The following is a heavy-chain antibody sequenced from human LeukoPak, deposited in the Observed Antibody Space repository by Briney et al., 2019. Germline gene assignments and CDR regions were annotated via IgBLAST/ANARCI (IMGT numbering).Heavy chain of an antibody. Sequence: PSETLSLTCTVSGGSMSTYYWTWIRQPAGKGLEYIGRVDTSGSTYSNPSLKRRLTMSVDTSKNQFSLKLISVTAADTAMYYCARGLGGAFYYMDVWGKGTTVTISS. CDR1: GGSMSTYY. CDR2: VDTSGST. V-gene: IGHV4-4*07. CDR3: ARGLGGAFYYMDV. J-gene: IGHJ6*03. D-gene: IGHD3-9*01.